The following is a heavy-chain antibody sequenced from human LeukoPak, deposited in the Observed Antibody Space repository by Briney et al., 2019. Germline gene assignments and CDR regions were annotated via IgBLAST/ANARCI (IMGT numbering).Heavy chain of an antibody. CDR1: GFIFSNYA. J-gene: IGHJ1*01. CDR3: AKDPSYYGDYVNYFQH. V-gene: IGHV3-23*01. CDR2: ISGSGGST. D-gene: IGHD4-17*01. Sequence: GGSLRLSCAPSGFIFSNYAMSWVRQAPGKGLEWVSAISGSGGSTYYADSVKGRFIISRDNSKNTLYLQMSSLRAEDTAVYYCAKDPSYYGDYVNYFQHWGQGTLVTVSS.